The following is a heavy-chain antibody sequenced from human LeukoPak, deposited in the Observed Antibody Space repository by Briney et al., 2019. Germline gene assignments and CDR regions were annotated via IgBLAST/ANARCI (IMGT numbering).Heavy chain of an antibody. Sequence: GSLRLSCAASGFTFSSYAMHWVRQAPGKGLEWVAVISYDGSNKYYADSVKGRFTISRDNSKNTLYLQMNSLRAEDTAVYYCARGRHGDSSGYYFYYFDYWGQGTLVTVSS. V-gene: IGHV3-30-3*01. CDR2: ISYDGSNK. CDR1: GFTFSSYA. D-gene: IGHD3-22*01. J-gene: IGHJ4*02. CDR3: ARGRHGDSSGYYFYYFDY.